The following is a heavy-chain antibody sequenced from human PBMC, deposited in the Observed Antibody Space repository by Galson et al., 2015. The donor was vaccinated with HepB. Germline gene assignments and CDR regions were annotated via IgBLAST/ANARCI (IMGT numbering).Heavy chain of an antibody. CDR1: GFIFRHHD. CDR3: VKEGSWFGGDWFDP. CDR2: INGRGSTR. Sequence: SLRLSCAGSGFIFRHHDMAWIRQAPGKGLEWVSGINGRGSTRYYSDAVKGRFSISRDNSKDTVFLQMDNLRAEDTAVYYCVKEGSWFGGDWFDPWSQGALVTVSS. D-gene: IGHD3-16*01. J-gene: IGHJ5*02. V-gene: IGHV3-23*01.